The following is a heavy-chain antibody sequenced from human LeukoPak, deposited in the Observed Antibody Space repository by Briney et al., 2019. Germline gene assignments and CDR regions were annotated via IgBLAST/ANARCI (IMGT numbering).Heavy chain of an antibody. CDR3: ARVLDSGYPVWDC. CDR2: INPNSGVT. D-gene: IGHD5-12*01. CDR1: GYTFTGYY. Sequence: ASVKVSCRASGYTFTGYYMHWVRQAPGQGLEWMGWINPNSGVTNYAQKFQGRVTMTRDTSISTAYMELSRLRSDDTAVYYCARVLDSGYPVWDCWGQGTLVTVSS. J-gene: IGHJ4*02. V-gene: IGHV1-2*02.